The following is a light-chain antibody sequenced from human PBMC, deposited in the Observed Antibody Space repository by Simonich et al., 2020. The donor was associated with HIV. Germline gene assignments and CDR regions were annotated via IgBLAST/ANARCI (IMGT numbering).Light chain of an antibody. J-gene: IGKJ5*01. CDR2: CAS. V-gene: IGKV3-15*01. CDR3: QQYNNWPPPIT. Sequence: EIVMTQSPATLSVSPGERATLSCRASQSVSSNLAWYQQKPGQAPRLLISCASTRATGIPARFSGSGSGTEFTLTISSLQSEDFAVYYCQQYNNWPPPITFGQGTRLEIK. CDR1: QSVSSN.